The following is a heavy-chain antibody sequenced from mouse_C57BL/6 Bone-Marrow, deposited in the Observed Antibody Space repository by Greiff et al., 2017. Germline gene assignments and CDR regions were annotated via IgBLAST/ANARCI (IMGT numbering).Heavy chain of an antibody. CDR1: GYTFTSYW. J-gene: IGHJ3*01. D-gene: IGHD1-1*01. V-gene: IGHV1-50*01. CDR3: GRGGSRVAY. CDR2: IDPSDSYT. Sequence: QVQLQQPGAELVKPGASVKLSCKASGYTFTSYWMQWVKQRPGQGLEWIGEIDPSDSYTNYNQKFKGKATLTVDTSSSTAYMQLSSLTSEDSAVYYGGRGGSRVAYWGQGTLVTVSA.